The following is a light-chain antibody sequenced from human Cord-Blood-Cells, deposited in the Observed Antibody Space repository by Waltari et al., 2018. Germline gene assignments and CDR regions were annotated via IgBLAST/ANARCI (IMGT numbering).Light chain of an antibody. CDR1: QSVSSY. Sequence: EIVLTQSPATLSLSPGERATLSCRASQSVSSYLAWYQQKPGQAPRLLIYDASNRATGIPARFRGSESGTDFTLTISSLEPEDFAVYYCQQRSNWPPLTFGGGTKVEIK. J-gene: IGKJ4*01. CDR2: DAS. CDR3: QQRSNWPPLT. V-gene: IGKV3-11*01.